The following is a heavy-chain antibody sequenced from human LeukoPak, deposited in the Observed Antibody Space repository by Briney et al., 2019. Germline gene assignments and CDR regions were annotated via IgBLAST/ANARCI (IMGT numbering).Heavy chain of an antibody. CDR3: AGKDCSGGSCYPSYYYYMDV. Sequence: PSETLSLTCTVSGGSISSYYWSWIRQPAGKGLEWIGRIYTSGSTNYNPSLKSRGSMSVATSKNQFSLKLSSVTAADTAVYYCAGKDCSGGSCYPSYYYYMDVWGKGTTVTVSS. J-gene: IGHJ6*03. D-gene: IGHD2-15*01. CDR1: GGSISSYY. CDR2: IYTSGST. V-gene: IGHV4-4*07.